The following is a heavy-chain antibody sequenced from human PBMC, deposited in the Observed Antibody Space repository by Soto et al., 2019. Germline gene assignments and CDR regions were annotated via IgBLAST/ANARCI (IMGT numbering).Heavy chain of an antibody. Sequence: PSETLSLTCTVSGGSISSSSYYWGWIRQHPGKGLEWIGYIYYSGSTYYNPSLKSRVTISVDTSKNQFSLKLSSVTAADTAVYYCARDEYYDSSGYTKKDYYYGMDVWGQGTTVTVSS. CDR3: ARDEYYDSSGYTKKDYYYGMDV. V-gene: IGHV4-31*03. CDR1: GGSISSSSYY. J-gene: IGHJ6*02. D-gene: IGHD3-22*01. CDR2: IYYSGST.